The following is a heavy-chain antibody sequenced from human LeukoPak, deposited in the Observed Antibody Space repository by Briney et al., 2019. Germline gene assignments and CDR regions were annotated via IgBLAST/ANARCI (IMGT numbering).Heavy chain of an antibody. Sequence: PSETLSLTCTVSGGSISSSSYYWGWIRQPPGKGLEWIGSIYYSGSTYYNPSLKSRVTISVDTSKNQFSLKLSSVTAADTAVYYCARLNRDVLLWFGAWGFDPWDQGTLVTVSS. CDR1: GGSISSSSYY. J-gene: IGHJ5*02. CDR3: ARLNRDVLLWFGAWGFDP. CDR2: IYYSGST. D-gene: IGHD3-10*01. V-gene: IGHV4-39*01.